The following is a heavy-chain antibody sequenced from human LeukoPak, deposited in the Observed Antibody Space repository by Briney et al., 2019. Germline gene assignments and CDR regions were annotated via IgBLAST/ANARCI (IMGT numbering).Heavy chain of an antibody. Sequence: SGPTLVKPTETLMLTCTFSGFSLSTNGVGVGWIRQSSGKTLEFLALIYWNDDKRYSPSLKSRLAITKDTSKNQVVLTMTNMDPVDTATYFCARQISGWQINWFDPWGQGTLVTVSS. CDR3: ARQISGWQINWFDP. D-gene: IGHD6-19*01. CDR1: GFSLSTNGVG. CDR2: IYWNDDK. J-gene: IGHJ5*02. V-gene: IGHV2-5*01.